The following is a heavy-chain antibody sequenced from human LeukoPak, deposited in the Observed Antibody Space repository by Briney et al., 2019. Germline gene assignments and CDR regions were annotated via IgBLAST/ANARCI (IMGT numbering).Heavy chain of an antibody. CDR1: GFTFSSYW. CDR2: IKQDGSEK. V-gene: IGHV3-7*01. CDR3: ARELLMITFGGVIGGSAFDI. J-gene: IGHJ3*02. Sequence: GGSLRLSCAASGFTFSSYWMSWVRQAPGKGLEWVANIKQDGSEKYYVDSVKGRFTISRGNAKNSLYLQMNSLRAEDTAVYYCARELLMITFGGVIGGSAFDIWGQGTMVTVSS. D-gene: IGHD3-16*02.